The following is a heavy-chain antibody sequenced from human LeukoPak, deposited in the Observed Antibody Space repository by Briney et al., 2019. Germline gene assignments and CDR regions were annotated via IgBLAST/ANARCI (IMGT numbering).Heavy chain of an antibody. D-gene: IGHD5-12*01. V-gene: IGHV3-33*06. J-gene: IGHJ4*02. CDR2: IWYDGSNK. Sequence: GRSLRLSCAASGFTFSSYGMHWVRQAPGKGLEWVAVIWYDGSNKYYADSVKGRFTISRDNSKNTLYLQMNSLRAEDTAIYYCAKDHGRLGGQGTLVTVST. CDR1: GFTFSSYG. CDR3: AKDHGRL.